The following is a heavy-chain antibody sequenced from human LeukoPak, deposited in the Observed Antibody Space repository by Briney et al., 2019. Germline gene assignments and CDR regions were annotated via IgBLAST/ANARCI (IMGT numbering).Heavy chain of an antibody. J-gene: IGHJ4*02. CDR1: GYSISSDYY. D-gene: IGHD3-16*02. CDR3: ARANAGLSPYYFDY. V-gene: IGHV4-38-2*02. Sequence: SETLFLTCTVSGYSISSDYYWGWIRQPPGKGLEWIGSIYDAGSSYYNPSLKSRVTISVDTSKNQFSLKLSSVTAADTAVYYCARANAGLSPYYFDYWGQGTLVTVSS. CDR2: IYDAGSS.